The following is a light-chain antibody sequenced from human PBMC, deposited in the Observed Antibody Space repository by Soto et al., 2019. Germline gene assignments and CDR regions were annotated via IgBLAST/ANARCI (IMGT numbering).Light chain of an antibody. J-gene: IGKJ5*01. CDR1: QGISSW. CDR2: AAS. Sequence: DLQMTQSPSSVSASVGDRVTITCRASQGISSWLAWYQQKPGKAPKFLIYAASTLQSWVPSRFSGSASGTEFTLTISNLQPEDFATYYCQQAYSFPITFGQGTRLEIK. V-gene: IGKV1-12*01. CDR3: QQAYSFPIT.